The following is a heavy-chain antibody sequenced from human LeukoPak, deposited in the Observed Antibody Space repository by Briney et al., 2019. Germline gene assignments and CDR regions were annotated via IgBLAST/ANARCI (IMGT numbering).Heavy chain of an antibody. V-gene: IGHV6-1*01. CDR2: TYYRSKWIR. Sequence: SQTLSLTCAISGDSVSSISAAWNWIRQSPSRGLEWLGRTYYRSKWIRDYAVSVKSRMTINADTSKNQFSLQVNSVTPEDTAVYYCARKGTVTTPFDYWGQGILVTVSS. CDR1: GDSVSSISAA. CDR3: ARKGTVTTPFDY. J-gene: IGHJ4*02. D-gene: IGHD1/OR15-1a*01.